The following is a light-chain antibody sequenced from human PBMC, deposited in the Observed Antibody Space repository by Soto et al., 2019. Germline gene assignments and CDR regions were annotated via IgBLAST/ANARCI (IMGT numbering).Light chain of an antibody. CDR3: AAWDDSLSGRV. CDR2: RNN. Sequence: QAVVTQPPSASGTPGQRVTISCSGSSSNIGSNYVYWYQQLPGTAPKLLIYRNNQRLSGVPDRFSGSKSGTSASLAISGLRSEDEADYYCAAWDDSLSGRVFGGGTKVTVL. CDR1: SSNIGSNY. V-gene: IGLV1-47*01. J-gene: IGLJ3*02.